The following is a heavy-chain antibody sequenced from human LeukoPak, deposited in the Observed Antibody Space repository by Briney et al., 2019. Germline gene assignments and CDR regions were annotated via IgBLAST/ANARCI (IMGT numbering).Heavy chain of an antibody. D-gene: IGHD1-1*01. V-gene: IGHV3-23*01. CDR3: AKVDYWSPENYFDF. CDR1: GFPFRSYA. J-gene: IGHJ4*02. CDR2: ITDDEDT. Sequence: QTGGSLRLSCVASGFPFRSYAMTWVRQTPGKGLESVSVITDDEDTYYADSVKGRFTISRDNSQNTVFLQMNSLRVEDTAVYYCAKVDYWSPENYFDFWGQGTLVTVSS.